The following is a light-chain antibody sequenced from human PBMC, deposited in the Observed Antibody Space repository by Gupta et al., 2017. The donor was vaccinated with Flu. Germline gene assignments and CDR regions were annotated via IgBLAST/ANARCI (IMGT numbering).Light chain of an antibody. J-gene: IGLJ3*02. CDR3: QVWDSISDQVL. CDR1: KVGTTS. CDR2: DDS. V-gene: IGLV3-21*02. Sequence: SFVLTQPPSVSVAPGQTASITGGGNKVGTTSEHWYQQKAGQAPVVVLYDDSDRPAGIPERVSGSKSGNTATLTISRVEAGDEADYYCQVWDSISDQVLFGGGTTLTVL.